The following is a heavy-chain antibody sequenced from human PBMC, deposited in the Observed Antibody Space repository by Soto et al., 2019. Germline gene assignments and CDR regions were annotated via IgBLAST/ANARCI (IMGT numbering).Heavy chain of an antibody. CDR3: SSVKGNRSHRSPFDY. D-gene: IGHD1-1*01. V-gene: IGHV3-21*01. Sequence: LGGSLRLSCAASGFTFSSYSMNWVRQAPGKGLEWVSSISSSSSYIYYADSVKGRFTISRDNAKNSLYLQMNSLRAEDTAVYYCSSVKGNRSHRSPFDYWGQGTLVTVSS. CDR1: GFTFSSYS. J-gene: IGHJ4*02. CDR2: ISSSSSYI.